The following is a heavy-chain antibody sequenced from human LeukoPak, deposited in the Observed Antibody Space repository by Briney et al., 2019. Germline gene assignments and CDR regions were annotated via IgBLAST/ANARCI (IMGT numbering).Heavy chain of an antibody. CDR1: GGSIRNGDFF. Sequence: SQTLSLTCTVSGGSIRNGDFFWSWIRRPPGKGLEWIGYLFYSGSTNVNPSLESRVTMSVDTSKNQFSLKLNSVTAADTALYYCARFALNSYGSGSYYYFDNWGQGTLVIVSS. CDR3: ARFALNSYGSGSYYYFDN. CDR2: LFYSGST. J-gene: IGHJ4*02. V-gene: IGHV4-30-4*01. D-gene: IGHD3-10*01.